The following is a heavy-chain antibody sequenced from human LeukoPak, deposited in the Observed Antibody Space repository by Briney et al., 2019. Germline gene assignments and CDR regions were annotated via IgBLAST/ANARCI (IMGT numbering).Heavy chain of an antibody. Sequence: GGSLRLSCAASGFTFSSYGMHWVRQAPGKGLEWVAAISYDGNNKYYSDSVKDRITISRDNAKNSLYLQMNNLRAEDTAVYYCARSSITMIVVVSWGQGTLVTVSS. CDR3: ARSSITMIVVVS. D-gene: IGHD3-22*01. CDR1: GFTFSSYG. CDR2: ISYDGNNK. V-gene: IGHV3-30*03. J-gene: IGHJ4*02.